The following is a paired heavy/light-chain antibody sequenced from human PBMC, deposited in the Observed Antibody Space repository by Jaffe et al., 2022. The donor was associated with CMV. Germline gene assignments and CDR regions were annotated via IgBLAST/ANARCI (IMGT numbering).Light chain of an antibody. CDR2: AAS. V-gene: IGKV1-8*01. Sequence: AIRITQSPSSLSASTGDRVTITCRASQGISSYLAWYQQKPGKAPKLLIYAASTLQSGVPSRFSGSGSGTDFTLTISCLQSEDFATYYCQQYYSYPPFTFGPGTKVDIK. J-gene: IGKJ3*01. CDR3: QQYYSYPPFT. CDR1: QGISSY.
Heavy chain of an antibody. CDR2: ISGSGGST. J-gene: IGHJ4*02. CDR3: AKDISPPAWDDSSGLAFDY. V-gene: IGHV3-23*04. CDR1: GFTFSSYA. D-gene: IGHD3-22*01. Sequence: EVQLVESGGGLVQPGGSLRLSCAASGFTFSSYAMSWVRQAPGKGLEWVSAISGSGGSTYYADSVKGRFTISRDNSKNTLYLQMNSLRAEDTAVYYCAKDISPPAWDDSSGLAFDYWGQGTLVTVSS.